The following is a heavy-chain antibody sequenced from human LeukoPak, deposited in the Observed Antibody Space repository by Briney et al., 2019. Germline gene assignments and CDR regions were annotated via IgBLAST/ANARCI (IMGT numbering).Heavy chain of an antibody. CDR2: ISAYNGNT. CDR3: ARGGRRTYYCGSGSYYLVY. J-gene: IGHJ4*02. CDR1: GYTFTSYG. D-gene: IGHD3-10*01. V-gene: IGHV1-18*01. Sequence: GASVKVSCKASGYTFTSYGISWVRQAPGQGLEWMGWISAYNGNTNYAQKLQGRVTMTTDTSTSTAYMELRSLRSDDTAVYYCARGGRRTYYCGSGSYYLVYWGQGTLVTVSS.